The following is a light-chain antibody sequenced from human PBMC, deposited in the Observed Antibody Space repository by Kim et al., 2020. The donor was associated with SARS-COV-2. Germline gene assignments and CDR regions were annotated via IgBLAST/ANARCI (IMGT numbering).Light chain of an antibody. CDR1: KLGDKY. CDR2: RDS. CDR3: QAWDSSTVV. Sequence: GSPGQTASITCSGDKLGDKYACWYQQKPGQSPVLVIYRDSKRPSVIPERFSGSNSGNTATLTISGTQAMDEADYYCQAWDSSTVVFGGGTQLTVL. J-gene: IGLJ2*01. V-gene: IGLV3-1*01.